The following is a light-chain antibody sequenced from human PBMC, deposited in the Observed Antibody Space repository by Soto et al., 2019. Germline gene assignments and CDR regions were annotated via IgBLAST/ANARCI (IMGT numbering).Light chain of an antibody. Sequence: DIQMTQSPSTLSASVGDRVTITCRASQSISTWLAWYQQKPGKAPKLLIYKASSLEGGVPSRFGGSGSGTLFNITISSLHPDDFATYYCQQSNSCPLTFGGGTTVDIK. CDR2: KAS. J-gene: IGKJ4*01. CDR1: QSISTW. CDR3: QQSNSCPLT. V-gene: IGKV1-5*03.